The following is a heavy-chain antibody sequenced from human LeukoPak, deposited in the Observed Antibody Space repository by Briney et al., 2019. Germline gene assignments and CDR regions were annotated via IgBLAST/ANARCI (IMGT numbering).Heavy chain of an antibody. Sequence: PSETLSLTCTVSGYSISSGYYWGRIRQPPGKGLEWIGSIYHSGSTYYNPSLKSRVTISVDTSKNQFSLKLSSVTAADTAVYYCARRATRNYFDYWGQGTLVTVSS. CDR3: ARRATRNYFDY. CDR1: GYSISSGYY. D-gene: IGHD5-12*01. V-gene: IGHV4-38-2*02. CDR2: IYHSGST. J-gene: IGHJ4*02.